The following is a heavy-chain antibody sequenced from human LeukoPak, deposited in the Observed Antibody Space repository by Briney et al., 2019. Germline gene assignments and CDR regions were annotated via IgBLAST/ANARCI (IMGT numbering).Heavy chain of an antibody. CDR3: ARVGGYGYEYYFDY. J-gene: IGHJ4*02. Sequence: SETLSLTCTVSGGPISSYYWSWIRQPPGKGLEWIGYIYYSGSTNYNPSLKSRVTISVDTSKNQFSLKLSSVTAADTAVYYCARVGGYGYEYYFDYWGQGTLVTVSS. V-gene: IGHV4-59*01. CDR1: GGPISSYY. CDR2: IYYSGST. D-gene: IGHD5-12*01.